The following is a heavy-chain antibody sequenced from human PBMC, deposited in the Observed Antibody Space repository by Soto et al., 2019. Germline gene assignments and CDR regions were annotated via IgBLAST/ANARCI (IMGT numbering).Heavy chain of an antibody. Sequence: GGSLRLSCTASGFTFGDYAMSWVRQAPGKGLEWISLIRNKAYSGKTTYAASVRGRFTNSRDDSKSIAYLQMTTLKTEDTAVYYCTRGDMALNDYWGQGTLVTVSS. CDR1: GFTFGDYA. CDR3: TRGDMALNDY. J-gene: IGHJ4*02. V-gene: IGHV3-49*04. CDR2: IRNKAYSGKT.